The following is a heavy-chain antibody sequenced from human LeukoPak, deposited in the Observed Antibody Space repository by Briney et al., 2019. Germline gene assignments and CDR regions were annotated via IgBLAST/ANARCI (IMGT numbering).Heavy chain of an antibody. CDR3: ARVGYYDSSALFDY. J-gene: IGHJ4*02. V-gene: IGHV4-59*08. CDR2: IYYSGST. CDR1: GGSISSYY. Sequence: SETLSLICTVSGGSISSYYWSWIRQPPGKGLEWIGYIYYSGSTNYNPSLKSRVTISVDTSKNQFSLKLSSVTAADTAVYYCARVGYYDSSALFDYWGQGTLVTVSS. D-gene: IGHD3-22*01.